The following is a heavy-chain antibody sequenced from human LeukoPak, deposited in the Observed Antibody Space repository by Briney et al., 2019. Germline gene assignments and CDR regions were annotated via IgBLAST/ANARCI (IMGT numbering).Heavy chain of an antibody. CDR2: ISGSGGST. J-gene: IGHJ1*01. V-gene: IGHV3-23*01. D-gene: IGHD1-26*01. Sequence: PGGSLRLSCAASGFTFSSHAMSWVRQAPGKGLEWVSVISGSGGSTYYADSVKGRFTISRDNSKNTLYLQMNSLRAEDTAVYYCATGARATILGAKHWGQGTLVTVSS. CDR3: ATGARATILGAKH. CDR1: GFTFSSHA.